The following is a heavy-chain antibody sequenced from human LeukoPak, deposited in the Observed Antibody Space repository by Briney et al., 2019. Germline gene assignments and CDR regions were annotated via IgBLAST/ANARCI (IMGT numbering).Heavy chain of an antibody. J-gene: IGHJ4*02. Sequence: SVKVSCKAFGGTFSSYAISWVRQAPGQGLEWMGRIIPIFGTANYAQKFQGRVTITTDESTSTAYMELSSLRSEDTAVYYCARDENYGGNFGYWGQGTLVTVSS. D-gene: IGHD4-23*01. V-gene: IGHV1-69*05. CDR1: GGTFSSYA. CDR2: IIPIFGTA. CDR3: ARDENYGGNFGY.